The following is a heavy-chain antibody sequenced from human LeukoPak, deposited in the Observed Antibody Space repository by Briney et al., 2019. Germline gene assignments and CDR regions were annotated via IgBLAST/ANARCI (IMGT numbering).Heavy chain of an antibody. J-gene: IGHJ4*02. V-gene: IGHV1-2*02. CDR3: ARVSVASIWGGNFDY. D-gene: IGHD5-12*01. Sequence: ASVKVSCKASGYTFTGYYMHWVRQAPGQGLEWMGWINPNSGGTNYAQKFQGGVTMTRDTSISTAYMELSRLRSDDTAVYYCARVSVASIWGGNFDYWGQGTLVPVSS. CDR2: INPNSGGT. CDR1: GYTFTGYY.